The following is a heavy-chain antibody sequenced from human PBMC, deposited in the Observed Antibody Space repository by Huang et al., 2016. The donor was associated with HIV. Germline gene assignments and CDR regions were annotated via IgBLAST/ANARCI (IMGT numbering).Heavy chain of an antibody. CDR1: GGSRSSGNYY. V-gene: IGHV4-61*09. CDR3: ARSYAGTIWDSGRDYFDY. Sequence: QVRLRESGPGLVKPSQTLSLTCTVSGGSRSSGNYYWTWIRQPAGKGLGWIGHIYPSGITNYSPSLKRRGSISLDTSKNQFSLRLRSVTAADTAVYYCARSYAGTIWDSGRDYFDYWGQGILVTVSS. CDR2: IYPSGIT. D-gene: IGHD1-26*01. J-gene: IGHJ4*02.